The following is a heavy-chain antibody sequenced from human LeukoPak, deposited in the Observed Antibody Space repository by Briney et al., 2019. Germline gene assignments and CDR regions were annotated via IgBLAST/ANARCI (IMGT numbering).Heavy chain of an antibody. V-gene: IGHV1-2*02. J-gene: IGHJ4*01. Sequence: ASVKVSCKASGYTFTGYYMHWVRQAPGQGLEWMGWINPNSGGTNYAQKFQGRVTMTRDTSISTAYMELSRLRSDDTAVYYCARAFGYSSGWPFDYWGHGTLVTVSS. D-gene: IGHD6-19*01. CDR1: GYTFTGYY. CDR3: ARAFGYSSGWPFDY. CDR2: INPNSGGT.